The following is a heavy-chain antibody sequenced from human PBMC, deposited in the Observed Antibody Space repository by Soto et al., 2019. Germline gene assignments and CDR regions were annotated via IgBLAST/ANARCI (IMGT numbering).Heavy chain of an antibody. D-gene: IGHD1-26*01. CDR3: ARESLRLGATTRFYYYYGMDV. J-gene: IGHJ6*02. CDR2: ISSSSSTI. V-gene: IGHV3-48*02. CDR1: GFTFSSYS. Sequence: EVQLVESGGGLVQPGGSLRLSCAASGFTFSSYSMNWVRQAPGKGLEWVSYISSSSSTIYYADSVKGRFTISRDNAKNSLYLQMNSLRDEDTAVYYCARESLRLGATTRFYYYYGMDVWGQGTTVTVSS.